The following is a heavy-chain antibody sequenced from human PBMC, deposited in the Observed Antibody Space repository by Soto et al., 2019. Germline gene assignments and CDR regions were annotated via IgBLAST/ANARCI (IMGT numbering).Heavy chain of an antibody. CDR1: GGTFSSYA. V-gene: IGHV1-69*13. J-gene: IGHJ6*02. CDR3: ARGVAIMAYYYGMDV. D-gene: IGHD2-21*01. Sequence: ASVKVSCKASGGTFSSYAISWVRQAPGQGLEWMGGIIPIFGTANYAQKFQGRVTITADESTSTAYMELSSLRSEDTAVYCCARGVAIMAYYYGMDVWGQGTTVTVSS. CDR2: IIPIFGTA.